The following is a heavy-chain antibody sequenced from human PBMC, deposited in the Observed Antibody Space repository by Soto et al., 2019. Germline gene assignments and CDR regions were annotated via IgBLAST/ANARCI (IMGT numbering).Heavy chain of an antibody. CDR1: GFTFNNYA. D-gene: IGHD3-10*01. V-gene: IGHV3-23*01. J-gene: IGHJ4*02. CDR2: ISGGGDTT. Sequence: EVQLLESGGGLVQPGGSLRLSCAASGFTFNNYAMTWVRQAPGKGLEWVSAISGGGDTTSYEDSVKGRFTVSRDGSKNTLYLQMRSLRAEDTALYYCAKGRGGSGSLTPRVDFWGQGTLVTVSS. CDR3: AKGRGGSGSLTPRVDF.